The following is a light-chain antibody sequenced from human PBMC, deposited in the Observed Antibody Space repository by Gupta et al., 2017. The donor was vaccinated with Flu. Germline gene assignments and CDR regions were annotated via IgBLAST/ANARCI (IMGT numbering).Light chain of an antibody. CDR2: DDA. J-gene: IGLJ1*01. Sequence: SYPLTQPPSIPVAPGPTARLACGGTNVRSESVHWYQQKAGQAPVLVVSDDASRPSGIPERFSGSNSGNTATLTITSVEAGDEADYFCQVWDTASDQPVFGTGTKVTVL. V-gene: IGLV3-21*02. CDR3: QVWDTASDQPV. CDR1: NVRSES.